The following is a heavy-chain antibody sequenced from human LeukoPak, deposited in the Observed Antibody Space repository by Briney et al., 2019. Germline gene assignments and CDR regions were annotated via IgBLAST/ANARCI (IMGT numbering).Heavy chain of an antibody. CDR1: GGSISSGGYC. Sequence: PSQTLSLTCAVSGGSISSGGYCWSWIRQPPGKGLEWIGYIYHSGSTYYNPSLKSRVTISVDRSKNQFSLKLSSVTAADTAVYYCARARGYSYGYFDYWGQGTLVTVSS. J-gene: IGHJ4*02. CDR2: IYHSGST. D-gene: IGHD5-18*01. CDR3: ARARGYSYGYFDY. V-gene: IGHV4-30-2*01.